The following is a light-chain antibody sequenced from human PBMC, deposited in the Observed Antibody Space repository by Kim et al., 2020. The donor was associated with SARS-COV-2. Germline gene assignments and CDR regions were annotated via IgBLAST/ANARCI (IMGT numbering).Light chain of an antibody. CDR1: QGISNW. CDR3: QQANTFPPT. J-gene: IGKJ4*01. CDR2: PAS. V-gene: IGKV1-12*01. Sequence: ASLGDRVTITCRASQGISNWLAWYQQKPGKAPKTLIFPASTLQGGAPSRFSGAGSGTEFNLTIDNLQPEDFATYYCQQANTFPPTFGGGTKVDIK.